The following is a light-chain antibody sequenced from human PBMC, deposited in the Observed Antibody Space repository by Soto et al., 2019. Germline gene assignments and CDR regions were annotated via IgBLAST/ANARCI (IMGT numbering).Light chain of an antibody. CDR2: EGT. Sequence: QSALTQPASVSGSPGQSITISCTGTNRDVGSYHLVSWYQQHPGKAPKQMIYEGTKRPSGVSNRFSGSKSGSTASLTISVLHAEDEADYYCCSFAGSSTLVVGGGTKLTVL. CDR3: CSFAGSSTLV. V-gene: IGLV2-23*01. CDR1: NRDVGSYHL. J-gene: IGLJ2*01.